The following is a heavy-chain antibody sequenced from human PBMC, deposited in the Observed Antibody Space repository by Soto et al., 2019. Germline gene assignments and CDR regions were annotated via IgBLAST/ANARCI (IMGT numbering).Heavy chain of an antibody. V-gene: IGHV3-30*18. D-gene: IGHD3-22*01. CDR1: GFTFSTYG. Sequence: SGGGVVQPGKSLRLSCAASGFTFSTYGIHWVRQAPGKGLEWVALISYDGGSKYYGDSVKGRFIISRDNSHNTVSLQMNSLRADDTAVYFCAKEQLAMTVVVADYFDSWGQGTLVTVSS. CDR2: ISYDGGSK. J-gene: IGHJ4*02. CDR3: AKEQLAMTVVVADYFDS.